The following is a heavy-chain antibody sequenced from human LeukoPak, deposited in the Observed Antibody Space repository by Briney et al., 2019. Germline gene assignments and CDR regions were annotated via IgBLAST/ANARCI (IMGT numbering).Heavy chain of an antibody. V-gene: IGHV4-59*02. CDR3: SRGYSYGAFFDY. CDR2: IYYTET. D-gene: IGHD5-18*01. Sequence: PSETLSLTCTVSGGSVSDYYWGWIRQSPGKALEWIGHIYYTETSYNPSLKSRVTISADTSRDQFSLKLSSVTAADTAVYYCSRGYSYGAFFDYWGQGTLVTVSS. CDR1: GGSVSDYY. J-gene: IGHJ4*02.